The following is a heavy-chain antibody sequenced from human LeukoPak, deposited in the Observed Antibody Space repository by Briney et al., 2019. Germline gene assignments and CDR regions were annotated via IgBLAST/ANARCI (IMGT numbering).Heavy chain of an antibody. CDR2: IVVGSGNT. CDR1: GFTFTSSA. J-gene: IGHJ4*02. Sequence: GASVKVSCKASGFTFTSSAVQWVRQARGQRLEWIGWIVVGSGNTNYAQKFQERVTITRDMSTSTAYMVLSSLRSEDTAVYYCASRGYSYGRQGYFDYWGQGTLVTVSS. D-gene: IGHD5-18*01. V-gene: IGHV1-58*01. CDR3: ASRGYSYGRQGYFDY.